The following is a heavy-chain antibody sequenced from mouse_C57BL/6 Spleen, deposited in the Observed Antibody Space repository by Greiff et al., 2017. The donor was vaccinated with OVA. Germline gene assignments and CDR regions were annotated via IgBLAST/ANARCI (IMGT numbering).Heavy chain of an antibody. CDR1: GYTFTSYW. Sequence: QVQLKQSGAELVKPGASVKLSCKASGYTFTSYWMHWVKQRPGQGLEWIGMIHPNSGSTNYNEKFKSKATLTVDTSSSTAYMQLSSLTSEDSAVYYCARKRGNYDAMDYWGQGTSVTVSS. CDR3: ARKRGNYDAMDY. CDR2: IHPNSGST. V-gene: IGHV1-64*01. J-gene: IGHJ4*01.